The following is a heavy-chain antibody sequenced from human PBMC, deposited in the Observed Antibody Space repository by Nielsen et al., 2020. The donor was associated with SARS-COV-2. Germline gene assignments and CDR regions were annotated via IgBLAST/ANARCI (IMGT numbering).Heavy chain of an antibody. V-gene: IGHV3-33*01. Sequence: GESLKISCAASGFTFSSYGMHWVRQAPGKGLEWVAVIWYDGSNKYYADSMKGRFTISRDNSKNTLYLQMNSLRAEDTAVYYCAREPTYYYDSSGYYYGELDYWGQGTLVTVSS. CDR3: AREPTYYYDSSGYYYGELDY. D-gene: IGHD3-22*01. J-gene: IGHJ4*02. CDR1: GFTFSSYG. CDR2: IWYDGSNK.